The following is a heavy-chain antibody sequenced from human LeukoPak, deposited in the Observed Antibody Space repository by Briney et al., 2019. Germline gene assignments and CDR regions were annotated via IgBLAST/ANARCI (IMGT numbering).Heavy chain of an antibody. CDR1: GFTVSSNY. CDR2: INSDGINT. D-gene: IGHD5-18*01. V-gene: IGHV3-74*01. CDR3: ARDGYGYSYGF. J-gene: IGHJ4*02. Sequence: PGGSLRLSCAASGFTVSSNYMSWVRQAPGKGLVWVSRINSDGINTSYADSVKGRFTISRDNAKNTLNLQMNSLRAEDTAVYYCARDGYGYSYGFWGQGTLVTVSS.